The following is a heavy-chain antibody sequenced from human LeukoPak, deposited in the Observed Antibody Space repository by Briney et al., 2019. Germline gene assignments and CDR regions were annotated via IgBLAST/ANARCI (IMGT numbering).Heavy chain of an antibody. J-gene: IGHJ4*02. D-gene: IGHD6-19*01. CDR2: IYYSGST. V-gene: IGHV4-38-2*02. Sequence: SETLSLTCTVSGYSISSGYYWGWIRQPPGKGLEWIGSIYYSGSTYYNPSLKSRVTISVDTSKNQFSLKLSSVTAADTAVYYCARGLGGWYFVFDYWGLGTLVTVSS. CDR3: ARGLGGWYFVFDY. CDR1: GYSISSGYY.